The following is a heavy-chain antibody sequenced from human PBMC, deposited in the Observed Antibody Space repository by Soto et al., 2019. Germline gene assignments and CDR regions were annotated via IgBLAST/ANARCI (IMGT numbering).Heavy chain of an antibody. CDR1: GDSISSYY. CDR2: IYYSGST. J-gene: IGHJ4*02. D-gene: IGHD6-19*01. Sequence: SETLSLTCTVSGDSISSYYWSWIRQPPGKGLEWIGNIYYSGSTKYNPSLKSRLSISVDTSKKQISLKLSSVTAADTAVYYCARGRLGWLAPPFDYWGQGTLVTVSS. CDR3: ARGRLGWLAPPFDY. V-gene: IGHV4-59*01.